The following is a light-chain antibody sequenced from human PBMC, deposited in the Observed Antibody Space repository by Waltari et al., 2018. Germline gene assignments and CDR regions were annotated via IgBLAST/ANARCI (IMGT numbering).Light chain of an antibody. CDR2: GAS. J-gene: IGKJ1*01. Sequence: DIVTTHSPAALSVSQGERATLPCRTSQSLNSNLAWYQQKPGQAPRRLVFGASTRAPGIAASYTGSGFETDFTLPIGSLQYEDFAIFYCQLYSTWPPWTCGQGPHMEIK. V-gene: IGKV3-15*01. CDR3: QLYSTWPPWT. CDR1: QSLNSN.